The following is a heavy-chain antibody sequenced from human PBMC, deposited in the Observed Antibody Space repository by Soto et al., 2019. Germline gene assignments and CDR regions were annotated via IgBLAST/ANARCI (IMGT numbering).Heavy chain of an antibody. CDR2: INPNSGGT. CDR3: ARDRLIQYCSSTICYLAWDYYYYGMDV. D-gene: IGHD2-2*01. J-gene: IGHJ6*02. V-gene: IGHV1-2*02. Sequence: ASVKVSCKASGYTFTGYYMHWVRQAPGQGLEWMGWINPNSGGTNYAQKFQGRVTMTRDTSISTAYMELSRLRSDDTAVYYCARDRLIQYCSSTICYLAWDYYYYGMDVWCQGTTVTVFS. CDR1: GYTFTGYY.